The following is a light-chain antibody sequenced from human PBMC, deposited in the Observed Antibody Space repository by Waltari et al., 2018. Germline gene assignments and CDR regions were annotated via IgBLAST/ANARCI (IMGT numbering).Light chain of an antibody. V-gene: IGLV2-14*03. CDR2: DVT. J-gene: IGLJ2*01. CDR1: SSDIGGYDF. Sequence: QSALTQPASGSGSPGPSLTISCTGTSSDIGGYDFVSWYQPHPGKAPKLIIYDVTNRPSGVSNRFSGSKTGNTASLTISGLQADDEADYYCSSYTSRSTLIFGGGTKVTVL. CDR3: SSYTSRSTLI.